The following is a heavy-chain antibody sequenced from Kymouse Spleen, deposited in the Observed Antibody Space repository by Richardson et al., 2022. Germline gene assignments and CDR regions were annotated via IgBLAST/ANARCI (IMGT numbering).Heavy chain of an antibody. V-gene: IGHV3-21*03. CDR3: ARDYDFWSGYYPYYYGMDV. CDR2: ISSSSSYI. J-gene: IGHJ6*02. D-gene: IGHD3-3*01. Sequence: EVQLVESGGGLVKPGGSLRLSCAASGFTFSSYSMNWVRQAPGKGLEWVSSISSSSSYIYYADSVKGRFTISRDNAKNSLYLQMNSLRAEDTAVYYCARDYDFWSGYYPYYYGMDVWGQGTTVTVSS. CDR1: GFTFSSYS.